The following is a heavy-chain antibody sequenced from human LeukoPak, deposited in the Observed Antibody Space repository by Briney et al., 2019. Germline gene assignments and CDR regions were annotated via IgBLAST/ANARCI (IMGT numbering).Heavy chain of an antibody. Sequence: PSETLSLTCTVSGGSISIYSWSWLRQPAGKGLEWIGSIYASGSTTYNPSLKGRVTMSVDTSKNQFSLKLSSVTAADTAVYYCARDSTVTTSKNYFYYYMDVWGKGTTVTVSS. CDR1: GGSISIYS. V-gene: IGHV4-4*07. J-gene: IGHJ6*03. CDR3: ARDSTVTTSKNYFYYYMDV. D-gene: IGHD4-11*01. CDR2: IYASGST.